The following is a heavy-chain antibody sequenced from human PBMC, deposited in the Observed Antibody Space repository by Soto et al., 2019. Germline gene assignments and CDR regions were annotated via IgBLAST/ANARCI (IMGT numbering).Heavy chain of an antibody. D-gene: IGHD2-21*01. Sequence: SETLSLTCTVSSGSISSYNWNWVRQPPGKGLEWIGYINYSGSTHYNPSLKSRVTISLDTSKNQFSLKLNSVTAADTAVYYCARESYYSLDYWGQGTLVTVSS. CDR1: SGSISSYN. J-gene: IGHJ4*02. CDR3: ARESYYSLDY. V-gene: IGHV4-59*01. CDR2: INYSGST.